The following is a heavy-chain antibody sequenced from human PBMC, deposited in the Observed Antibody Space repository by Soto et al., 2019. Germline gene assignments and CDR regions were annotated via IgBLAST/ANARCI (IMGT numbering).Heavy chain of an antibody. CDR3: ARDRPSTGTTGWFDP. D-gene: IGHD1-1*01. CDR1: GFTFSSYS. CDR2: ISSSSSYI. V-gene: IGHV3-21*01. Sequence: EVQLVESGGGLVKPGGSLRLSCAASGFTFSSYSMNWVRQAPGKGLEWVSSISSSSSYIYYAHSVKGRFTISRDNANNSLYLQMNSLRAEDTAVYYCARDRPSTGTTGWFDPWGQGTLVTVSS. J-gene: IGHJ5*02.